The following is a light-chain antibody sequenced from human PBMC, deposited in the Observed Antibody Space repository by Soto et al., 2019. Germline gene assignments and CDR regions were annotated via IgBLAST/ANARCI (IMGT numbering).Light chain of an antibody. V-gene: IGKV3-20*01. Sequence: ETVLTQSPGTLSLSPGDRATLSCRASQRVSSSYLAWYQQKPGQAPRLLIYDASRRATGIPDRFSGSGSGTDFTLTISRLEPEDFAVYYCQQYGSTPRTFGQGTKVEIK. J-gene: IGKJ1*01. CDR3: QQYGSTPRT. CDR1: QRVSSSY. CDR2: DAS.